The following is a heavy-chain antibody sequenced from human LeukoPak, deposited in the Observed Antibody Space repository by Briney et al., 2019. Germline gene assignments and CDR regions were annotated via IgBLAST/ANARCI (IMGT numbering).Heavy chain of an antibody. CDR2: ISPSGGST. Sequence: ASVKVSRKAFGYTFTSNYMHWVRQAPGQGPEWMGVISPSGGSTTYAQKFQGRVTLTRDMSTSTDYLELSSLRSEDTAVYYCARSAFEATTIYYYYYYMDVWGKGTTVTISS. CDR1: GYTFTSNY. V-gene: IGHV1-46*01. J-gene: IGHJ6*03. D-gene: IGHD5-12*01. CDR3: ARSAFEATTIYYYYYYMDV.